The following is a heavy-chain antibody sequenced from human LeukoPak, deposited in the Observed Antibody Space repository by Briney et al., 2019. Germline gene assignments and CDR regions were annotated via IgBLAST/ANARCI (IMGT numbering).Heavy chain of an antibody. CDR1: GFAFSDYW. D-gene: IGHD6-25*01. J-gene: IGHJ4*02. Sequence: GGSLRLSCAASGFAFSDYWMSWVRQAPGKGLEWVANINEDGNIKYYVDSVEGRFTISRDNAKNSLYLQMNSLRAEDTAVYYCARDFSRLPTSGRFDSWGQGTLVTVSS. CDR2: INEDGNIK. CDR3: ARDFSRLPTSGRFDS. V-gene: IGHV3-7*03.